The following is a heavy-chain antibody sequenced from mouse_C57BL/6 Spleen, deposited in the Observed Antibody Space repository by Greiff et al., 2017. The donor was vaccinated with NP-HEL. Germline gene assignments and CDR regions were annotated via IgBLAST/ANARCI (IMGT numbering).Heavy chain of an antibody. V-gene: IGHV1-66*01. CDR2: IYPGSGNT. CDR3: ARWGNPDFDV. Sequence: VKLMESGPELVKPGASVKISCKASGYSFTSYYIHWVKQRPGQGLEWIGWIYPGSGNTKYNEKFKGKATLTADTSSSTAYMQLSSLTSEDSAVYYCARWGNPDFDVWGTGTTVTVSS. J-gene: IGHJ1*03. CDR1: GYSFTSYY. D-gene: IGHD2-1*01.